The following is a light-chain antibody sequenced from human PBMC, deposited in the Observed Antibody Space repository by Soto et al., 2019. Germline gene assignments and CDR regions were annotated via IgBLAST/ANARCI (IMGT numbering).Light chain of an antibody. J-gene: IGKJ3*01. Sequence: DIQMTQSPSTLSASVGDRVTITCRAGQSIGSWLAWYQQKPGKAPKLLIYKASSLESGVPSRFSGSGSGTEFTLTISSLQPDDFATYYCQQYNSYPIFSLGPGTKVDIK. CDR2: KAS. CDR1: QSIGSW. V-gene: IGKV1-5*03. CDR3: QQYNSYPIFS.